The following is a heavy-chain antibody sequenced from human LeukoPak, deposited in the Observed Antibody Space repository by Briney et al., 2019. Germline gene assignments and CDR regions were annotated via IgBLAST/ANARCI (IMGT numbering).Heavy chain of an antibody. D-gene: IGHD2-15*01. CDR1: GVSISSYY. Sequence: SETLSLTCTVSGVSISSYYWIWIRQPPGKGLEWFGYIYYSGSTNYNPSLKSRVTISVDTSKNQFSLKLSSVTAADTAVYYCARSVEGYCSGGSCYSYYYYMDVWGKGTTVTVSS. V-gene: IGHV4-59*01. J-gene: IGHJ6*03. CDR2: IYYSGST. CDR3: ARSVEGYCSGGSCYSYYYYMDV.